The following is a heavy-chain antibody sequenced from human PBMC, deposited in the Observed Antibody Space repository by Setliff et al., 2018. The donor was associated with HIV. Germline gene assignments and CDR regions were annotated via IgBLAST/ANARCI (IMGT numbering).Heavy chain of an antibody. D-gene: IGHD6-13*01. CDR3: ARDGYSSSWYVDSYYMDV. CDR2: ITSSSRTI. J-gene: IGHJ6*03. CDR1: GFTFSSYS. V-gene: IGHV3-48*01. Sequence: GESLKISCAVSGFTFSSYSMNWVRQAPGKGLEWVSYITSSSRTIYYADSVKGRFTISRDNAKNSLYLQMNSLRAEDTAVYYCARDGYSSSWYVDSYYMDVCGKGNTVTVSS.